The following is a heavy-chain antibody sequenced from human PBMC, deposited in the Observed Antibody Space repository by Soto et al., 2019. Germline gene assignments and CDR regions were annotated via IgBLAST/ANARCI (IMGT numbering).Heavy chain of an antibody. CDR3: AASVMAAFEI. Sequence: SETLSLTCTVSGGSISSYYWSWIRQPPGKGLEWIGYIYYSGSTNYNPSLKSRVTISVDTSKNQFSLKLSSVTAADTAVYYCAASVMAAFEIWGQGTMVTVSS. CDR1: GGSISSYY. V-gene: IGHV4-59*01. J-gene: IGHJ3*02. CDR2: IYYSGST. D-gene: IGHD3-16*01.